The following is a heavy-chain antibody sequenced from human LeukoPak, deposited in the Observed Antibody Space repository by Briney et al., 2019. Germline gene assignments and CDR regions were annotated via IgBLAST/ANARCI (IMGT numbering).Heavy chain of an antibody. V-gene: IGHV3-30*04. CDR3: ARDYYGSGSYYNVPHYGMDV. D-gene: IGHD3-10*01. J-gene: IGHJ6*04. Sequence: GGSLGLSCAASGFTFSSYAMHWVRQAPGKGLEWVAVISYDGSNKYYADSVKGRFTISRDNSKNTLYLQMNSLRAEDTAVYYCARDYYGSGSYYNVPHYGMDVWGKGTTVTVSS. CDR1: GFTFSSYA. CDR2: ISYDGSNK.